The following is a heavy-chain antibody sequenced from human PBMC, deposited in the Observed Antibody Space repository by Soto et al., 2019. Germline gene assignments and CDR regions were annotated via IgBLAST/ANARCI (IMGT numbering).Heavy chain of an antibody. Sequence: SEPLSLTCTVTGDSISSRGYYWGWILQPPGKGLEWIGSIYYSGSTYNNPSLRSRVSMSIDTSKDQFSLKLKSVTAADTALYLCARRRPSVVSQAYFD. J-gene: IGHJ4*01. CDR1: GDSISSRGYY. CDR3: ARRRPSVVSQAYFD. D-gene: IGHD2-21*01. V-gene: IGHV4-39*01. CDR2: IYYSGST.